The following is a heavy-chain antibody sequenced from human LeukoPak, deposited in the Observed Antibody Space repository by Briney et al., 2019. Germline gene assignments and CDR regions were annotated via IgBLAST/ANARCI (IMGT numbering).Heavy chain of an antibody. J-gene: IGHJ3*02. D-gene: IGHD3-22*01. CDR3: ARGYYDSSGRKYAFDI. Sequence: ASVKVSCKASGYTFSVFYVHWVRQAPGQGLEWMGWIDLNSGGTNYAQKFQGRGTMTRDTSISTTYMELSRLRSEDTAVYYCARGYYDSSGRKYAFDIWGRGTMVTVSS. V-gene: IGHV1-2*02. CDR2: IDLNSGGT. CDR1: GYTFSVFY.